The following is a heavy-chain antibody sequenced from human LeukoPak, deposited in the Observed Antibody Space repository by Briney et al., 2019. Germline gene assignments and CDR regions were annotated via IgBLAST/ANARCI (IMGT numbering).Heavy chain of an antibody. CDR2: INPNSGGT. CDR1: GYTFTGYY. J-gene: IGHJ6*02. Sequence: ASVKLSCTASGYTFTGYYMHWVRQAPGQGLEWMGWINPNSGGTNYAQKFQGRVTMTRDTSISTAYMELSRLRSDDTAVYYCARDSQRGSYQYYYYGMDVWGQGTTVTVSS. D-gene: IGHD1-26*01. V-gene: IGHV1-2*02. CDR3: ARDSQRGSYQYYYYGMDV.